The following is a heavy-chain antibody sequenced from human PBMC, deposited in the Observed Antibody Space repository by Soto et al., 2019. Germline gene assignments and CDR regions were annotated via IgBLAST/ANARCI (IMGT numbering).Heavy chain of an antibody. D-gene: IGHD1-1*01. CDR2: INRDGSNT. V-gene: IGHV3-74*01. J-gene: IGHJ4*02. Sequence: PGGSLRLSCAAAGFTFTNHWMYWVRQTPGKGLMWVSHINRDGSNTDYAGSVKGRFTISRDNAKNTLYLQLNSLTAEDTAIYYFVKEVQYTFDYWGLGTLVTVSS. CDR1: GFTFTNHW. CDR3: VKEVQYTFDY.